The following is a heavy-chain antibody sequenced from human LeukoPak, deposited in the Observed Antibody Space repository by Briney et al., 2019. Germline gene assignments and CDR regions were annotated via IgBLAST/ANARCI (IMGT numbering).Heavy chain of an antibody. CDR3: ATERSRGLAL. CDR1: GDSTSGYY. J-gene: IGHJ5*02. Sequence: SETLSLTCTVPGDSTSGYYWSWIRQPAGRGLEWIGRMYTSGGANYNPSLKCRVTMSLDTSKKLFSLQMSSVTAADTAIYYCATERSRGLALWGQGALVIVSS. V-gene: IGHV4-4*07. D-gene: IGHD2-2*01. CDR2: MYTSGGA.